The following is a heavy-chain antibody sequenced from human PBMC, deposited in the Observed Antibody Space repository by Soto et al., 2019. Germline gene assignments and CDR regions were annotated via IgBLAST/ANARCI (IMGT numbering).Heavy chain of an antibody. D-gene: IGHD1-26*01. CDR3: ARRVQWELSRYFDY. J-gene: IGHJ4*02. CDR1: GGSISSSNW. CDR2: IYHSGST. Sequence: SETLSLTCAVSGGSISSSNWWSWVRQPPGKGLEWIGEIYHSGSTNYNPSLKSRVTISVDKSKNQFSLKLSSVTAADTAVYYCARRVQWELSRYFDYWGQGTLVTVSS. V-gene: IGHV4-4*02.